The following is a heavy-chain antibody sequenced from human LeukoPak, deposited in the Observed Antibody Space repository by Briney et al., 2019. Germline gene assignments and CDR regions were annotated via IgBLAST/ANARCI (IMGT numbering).Heavy chain of an antibody. CDR1: GGSISSGGYS. CDR3: ARGSLVVPAAYDAFDI. D-gene: IGHD2-2*01. J-gene: IGHJ3*02. Sequence: KPSQTLSLTCAVSGGSISSGGYSWSWIRQPPGKGLEWIGYIYHSGSTYYNPSLKSRVTISVDTSKNQFSLKLSSVTAADTAVYYCARGSLVVPAAYDAFDIWGQGTMVTVSS. CDR2: IYHSGST. V-gene: IGHV4-30-2*01.